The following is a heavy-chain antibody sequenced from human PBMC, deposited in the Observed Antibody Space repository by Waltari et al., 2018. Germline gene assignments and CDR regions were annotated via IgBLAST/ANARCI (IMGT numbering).Heavy chain of an antibody. V-gene: IGHV4-39*01. J-gene: IGHJ3*01. D-gene: IGHD5-12*01. CDR3: ATYIGASIGTAAFDV. CDR2: LSYSGAT. Sequence: HLQLQESGPGLLKPSETLSLTCSVSDVSISSNRPYWVWIRQPPGQGLGWIGTLSYSGATYSSPSLKSRVTISGDTSRNQLSLILGSVTAADTAVYYCATYIGASIGTAAFDVWGQGTMVTVSA. CDR1: DVSISSNRPY.